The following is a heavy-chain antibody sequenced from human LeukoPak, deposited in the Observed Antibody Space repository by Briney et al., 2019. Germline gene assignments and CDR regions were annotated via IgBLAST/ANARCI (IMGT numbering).Heavy chain of an antibody. CDR1: GGSISSGSYY. CDR3: ARVEYYYDSSGSPDYYYYYMDV. J-gene: IGHJ6*03. Sequence: SETLSLTCTVSGGSISSGSYYWSWIRQPAGKGLEWIGRIYTSGSTNYNPSLKSRVTISVDTSKNQFSLKLSSVTAADTAVYYCARVEYYYDSSGSPDYYYYYMDVWGKGTTVTISS. V-gene: IGHV4-61*02. D-gene: IGHD3-22*01. CDR2: IYTSGST.